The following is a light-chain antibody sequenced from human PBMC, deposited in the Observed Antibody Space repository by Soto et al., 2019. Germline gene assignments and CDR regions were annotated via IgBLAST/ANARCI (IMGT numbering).Light chain of an antibody. Sequence: ENVLTQSPGTLSLSPGERATLSCRASQSISSSDLAWYQQKPGHPPRLLIYGASNRATGIPDRFSGSGSGTEFTLTMSRLEPEDFAVYYCQQYSGSPPLTFGGGTKVEIK. J-gene: IGKJ4*01. V-gene: IGKV3-20*01. CDR1: QSISSSD. CDR3: QQYSGSPPLT. CDR2: GAS.